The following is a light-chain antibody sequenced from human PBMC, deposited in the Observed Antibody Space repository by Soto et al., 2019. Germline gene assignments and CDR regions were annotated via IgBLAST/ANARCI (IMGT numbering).Light chain of an antibody. J-gene: IGKJ4*01. CDR3: QKRSNWPST. CDR1: QSVSSY. Sequence: EIVLTQSPATLSLSPGERAALSCRASQSVSSYLAWYQQKPGQAPRLLIYDSSKRATCIPARFSGSGSGTDFNLSISSLEPEDFAVYFCQKRSNWPSTFCGGTKVEI. CDR2: DSS. V-gene: IGKV3-11*01.